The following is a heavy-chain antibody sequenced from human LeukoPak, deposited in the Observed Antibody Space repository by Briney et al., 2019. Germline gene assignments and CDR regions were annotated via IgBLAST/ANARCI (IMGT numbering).Heavy chain of an antibody. CDR2: IYTSGST. CDR1: GGSISSGSYY. CDR3: ARGVVVNGNWFDP. J-gene: IGHJ5*02. V-gene: IGHV4-61*02. Sequence: SETLSLTCTVSGGSISSGSYYWSRIRQPAGKGLEWIGRIYTSGSTNYNPSLKSRVTISVDTSKNQFSLKLSSVTAADTAVYYCARGVVVNGNWFDPWGQGTLVTVSS. D-gene: IGHD2-15*01.